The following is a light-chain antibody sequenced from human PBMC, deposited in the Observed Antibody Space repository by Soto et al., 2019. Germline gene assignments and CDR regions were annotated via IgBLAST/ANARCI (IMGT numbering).Light chain of an antibody. Sequence: EIVLTQSPGTLSLSPGERATLSCRASQSVSSNYLVWYQQRPGQALRLLIYGASRRATGIPDRFSGSGSGTDFALTISRLEPEDFAVYYCQQYSASPSTFGQGTKLEIK. J-gene: IGKJ2*01. CDR2: GAS. CDR1: QSVSSNY. V-gene: IGKV3-20*01. CDR3: QQYSASPST.